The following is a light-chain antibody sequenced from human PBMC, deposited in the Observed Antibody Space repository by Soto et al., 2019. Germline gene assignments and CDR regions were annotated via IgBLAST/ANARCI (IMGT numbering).Light chain of an antibody. CDR2: SNN. V-gene: IGLV1-44*01. J-gene: IGLJ1*01. CDR1: SSNIGSNT. Sequence: QSALTQPPSGSGSPGQRVTIPCSGSSSNIGSNTVNWYQQLPGTAPKLLIYSNNQRPSGVPDRFSGSKSGTSASLAISGLQSEDEADYSCATWDDSLTGYVFGTGTKVTVL. CDR3: ATWDDSLTGYV.